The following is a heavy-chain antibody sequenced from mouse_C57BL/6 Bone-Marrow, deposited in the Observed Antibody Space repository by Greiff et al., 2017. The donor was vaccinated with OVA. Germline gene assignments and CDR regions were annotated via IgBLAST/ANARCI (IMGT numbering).Heavy chain of an antibody. CDR2: IDPEDGET. Sequence: EVQLKESGAELVKPGASVKLSCTASGFNIKDYYMHWVKQRTEQGLEWIGRIDPEDGETKYAPQFQGKATITADTSSNTAYLQLSSLTSEDTAVYYCARSPLPLYAMDYWGQGTSVTVSS. CDR3: ARSPLPLYAMDY. CDR1: GFNIKDYY. V-gene: IGHV14-2*01. J-gene: IGHJ4*01.